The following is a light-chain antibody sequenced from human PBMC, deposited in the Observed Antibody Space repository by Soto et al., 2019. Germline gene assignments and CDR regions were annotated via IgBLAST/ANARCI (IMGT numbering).Light chain of an antibody. Sequence: QSALTQPASVSGSPGQSITISCTGTSSDVGGYNYVSWYQQHPGKAPKLMIYDVSNRPSGVSNRFSDSKSGNTASLTISGLQAEDGAEYYCSSYTSSSTPVFGGGTKLTVL. CDR2: DVS. J-gene: IGLJ2*01. V-gene: IGLV2-14*01. CDR3: SSYTSSSTPV. CDR1: SSDVGGYNY.